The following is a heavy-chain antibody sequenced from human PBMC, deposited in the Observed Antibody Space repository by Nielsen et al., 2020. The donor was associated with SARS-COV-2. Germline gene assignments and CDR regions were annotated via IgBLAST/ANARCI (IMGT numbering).Heavy chain of an antibody. Sequence: GGSLRLSCAASGFTFSSYSMNWVRQAPGKGLEWVSSISSSSSYIYYADSVKGRFTISRANAKTSLYLQMNSLRAEDTAVYYCARARGSYYGADAFDIWGQGTMVTVSS. V-gene: IGHV3-21*01. J-gene: IGHJ3*02. CDR3: ARARGSYYGADAFDI. CDR2: ISSSSSYI. D-gene: IGHD1-26*01. CDR1: GFTFSSYS.